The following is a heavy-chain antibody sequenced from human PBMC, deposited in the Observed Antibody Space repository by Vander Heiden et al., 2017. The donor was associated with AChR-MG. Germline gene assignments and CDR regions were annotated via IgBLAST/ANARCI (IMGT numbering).Heavy chain of an antibody. J-gene: IGHJ6*02. Sequence: QVQLVQSGAEVKKPGSPVTVSCKASGGTFSSYAISWVGQAPGQGLEWMGGIIPIVGTANYAQKCQGRVTITADESTSTAYMELSSLRSEDTAVYYCARETGPEVTQLYYDDGMDVWGQGTTVTVS. CDR3: ARETGPEVTQLYYDDGMDV. V-gene: IGHV1-69*01. CDR1: GGTFSSYA. D-gene: IGHD4-4*01. CDR2: IIPIVGTA.